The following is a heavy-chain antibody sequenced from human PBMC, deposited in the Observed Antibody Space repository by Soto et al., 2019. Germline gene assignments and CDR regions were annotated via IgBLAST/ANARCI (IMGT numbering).Heavy chain of an antibody. J-gene: IGHJ6*02. D-gene: IGHD2-2*01. CDR3: AKGNIVVVPAAHAGMDV. Sequence: RLSCAASGFTFSSYAMSWVRQAPGKGLEWVSAISGSGGSTYYADSVKGRFTISRDNSKNTLYLQMNSLRAEDTAVYYCAKGNIVVVPAAHAGMDVWGQGTTVTVSS. CDR2: ISGSGGST. CDR1: GFTFSSYA. V-gene: IGHV3-23*01.